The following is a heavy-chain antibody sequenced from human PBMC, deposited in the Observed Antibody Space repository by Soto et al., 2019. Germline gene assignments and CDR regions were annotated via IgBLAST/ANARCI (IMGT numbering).Heavy chain of an antibody. CDR2: ISSSGSTI. D-gene: IGHD3-16*01. J-gene: IGHJ4*02. V-gene: IGHV3-48*03. CDR1: GFTFSSYE. CDR3: ERAVWGSPYYFDY. Sequence: GGSLRLSCAASGFTFSSYEMNWVRQAPGKGLEWVSYISSSGSTIYYADSVKGPITISRDNAKNSLYLQMNSLRAEDTAVYYCERAVWGSPYYFDYWGQGTLVTVSS.